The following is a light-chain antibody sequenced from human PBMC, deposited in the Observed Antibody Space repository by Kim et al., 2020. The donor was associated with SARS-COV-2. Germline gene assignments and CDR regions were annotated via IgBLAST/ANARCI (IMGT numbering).Light chain of an antibody. CDR1: NVGSKI. V-gene: IGLV3-9*01. CDR2: RDS. J-gene: IGLJ3*02. CDR3: QVWDSSTWV. Sequence: SVPLGQTARMTCGGNNVGSKIVHWYQQKPGPAPVLVIYRDSNRPSGIPERFSGSNSGNTATLTISRAQAGDEADYYCQVWDSSTWVFGGGTQLTVL.